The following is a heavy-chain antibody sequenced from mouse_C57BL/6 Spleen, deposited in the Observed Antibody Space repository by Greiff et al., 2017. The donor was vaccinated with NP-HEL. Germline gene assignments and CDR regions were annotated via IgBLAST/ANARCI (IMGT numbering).Heavy chain of an antibody. J-gene: IGHJ4*01. Sequence: VQLQQSGPELVKPGASVKISCKASGYSFTGYYMNWVKQSPEKSLEWIGEINPSTGGTTYNQKFKAKATLTVDKSSSTAYMQLKSLTSEDSAVYYCARDYDYPYAMDYWGQGTSVTVSS. D-gene: IGHD2-4*01. CDR3: ARDYDYPYAMDY. V-gene: IGHV1-42*01. CDR2: INPSTGGT. CDR1: GYSFTGYY.